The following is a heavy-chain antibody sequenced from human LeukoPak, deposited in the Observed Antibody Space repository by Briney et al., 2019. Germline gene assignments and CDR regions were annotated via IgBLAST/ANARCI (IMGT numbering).Heavy chain of an antibody. CDR2: INHSGST. D-gene: IGHD3-10*01. V-gene: IGHV4-34*01. CDR3: ARHYSSGSYYKY. J-gene: IGHJ4*02. Sequence: PSETLSLTCAVYGGSFSGYYWSWIRQPPGKGLEWIGEINHSGSTNYNPSLKSRVTISVDTSKNQFSLKLSSVTAADTAVYYCARHYSSGSYYKYWGQGTLVTVSS. CDR1: GGSFSGYY.